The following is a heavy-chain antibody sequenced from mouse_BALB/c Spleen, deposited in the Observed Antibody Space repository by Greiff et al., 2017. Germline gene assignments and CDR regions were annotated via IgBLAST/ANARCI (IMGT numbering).Heavy chain of an antibody. CDR1: GFAFSSYD. Sequence: EVQLQQSGGGLVKPGGSLKLSCAASGFAFSSYDMSWVRQTPEKRLEWVAYISSGGGSTYYPDTVKGRFTISRDDAKNTLYLQMSSLKSEDTAMYYCARHPYGSSPAWFAYWGQGTLVTVSA. D-gene: IGHD1-1*01. CDR3: ARHPYGSSPAWFAY. V-gene: IGHV5-12-1*01. CDR2: ISSGGGST. J-gene: IGHJ3*01.